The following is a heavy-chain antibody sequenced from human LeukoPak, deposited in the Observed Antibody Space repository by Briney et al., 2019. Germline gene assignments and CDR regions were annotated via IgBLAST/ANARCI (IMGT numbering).Heavy chain of an antibody. CDR3: ARDQGNNNWNDVTLDY. D-gene: IGHD1-1*01. V-gene: IGHV4-61*02. CDR1: GGSISSGSYY. CDR2: IYTSGST. J-gene: IGHJ4*02. Sequence: SETLSLTCTVSGGSISSGSYYWSWIRQPAVKGLEWIGRIYTSGSTNYNPSLKSRVTISVDTSKNQFSLKLSSVTAADTAVYYCARDQGNNNWNDVTLDYWGQGTLVTVSS.